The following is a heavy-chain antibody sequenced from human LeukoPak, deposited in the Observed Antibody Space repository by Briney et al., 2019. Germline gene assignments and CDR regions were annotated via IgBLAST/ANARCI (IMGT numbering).Heavy chain of an antibody. CDR3: ARHYGGAFDI. D-gene: IGHD4-23*01. CDR1: GGSISSYY. Sequence: PSETLSLTCTVSGGSISSYYWSWIRPPPGKGLEWIGYIYYSGSTNYNPSLKSRVTISVDTSKNQFSLKLSSVTAADTAVYYCARHYGGAFDIWGQGTMVTVSS. V-gene: IGHV4-59*08. CDR2: IYYSGST. J-gene: IGHJ3*02.